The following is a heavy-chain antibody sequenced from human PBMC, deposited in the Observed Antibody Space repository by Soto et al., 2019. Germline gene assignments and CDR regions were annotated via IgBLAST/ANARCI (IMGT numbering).Heavy chain of an antibody. D-gene: IGHD1-26*01. CDR1: GFTFSSYA. V-gene: IGHV3-30-3*01. CDR2: ISYSGSNK. Sequence: VQLVESGGGVVQPGRSLRLSCAASGFTFSSYAMHWVRQAPGKGLEWVAVISYSGSNKYYADSVKGRFTISRDNSKNPLYLQMDSLRADDTAVYYCAREGGDSGSSNAEYFQHWGQGTLVTVSS. CDR3: AREGGDSGSSNAEYFQH. J-gene: IGHJ1*01.